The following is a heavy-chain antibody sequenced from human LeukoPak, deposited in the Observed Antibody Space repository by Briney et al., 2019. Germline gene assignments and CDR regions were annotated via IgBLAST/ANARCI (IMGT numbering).Heavy chain of an antibody. CDR3: AKDKGGRGPDY. D-gene: IGHD1-26*01. Sequence: PGGSLRLSCAASGFTFSGYGMHWVRQAPGKGLEWVAFIRYDESDKNYADSVKGRFTISRDNSKNTLCLQMNSLRADDTAVYYCAKDKGGRGPDYWGQGTLVTVSS. CDR2: IRYDESDK. V-gene: IGHV3-30*02. CDR1: GFTFSGYG. J-gene: IGHJ4*02.